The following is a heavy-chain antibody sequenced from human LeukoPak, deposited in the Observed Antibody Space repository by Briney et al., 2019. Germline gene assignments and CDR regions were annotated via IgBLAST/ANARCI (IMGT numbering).Heavy chain of an antibody. V-gene: IGHV1-18*01. CDR1: GYTFTSYG. CDR3: ARDREYSGYDYEGRFDP. D-gene: IGHD5-12*01. CDR2: ISAYNGNT. J-gene: IGHJ5*02. Sequence: GASVKVSCKACGYTFTSYGISWVRQAPGQGLEWMGWISAYNGNTNYAQKLQGRVTMTTDTSTSTAYMELRSLRSDDTAVYYCARDREYSGYDYEGRFDPWGQGTLVTVSS.